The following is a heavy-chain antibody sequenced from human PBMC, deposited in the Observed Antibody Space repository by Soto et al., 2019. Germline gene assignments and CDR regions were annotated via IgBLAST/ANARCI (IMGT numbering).Heavy chain of an antibody. Sequence: SGPTLVNPTQTLTLTCTFSGFSLTTSGVGVGWIRQPPGKAPEGLALIYWDDDKRYRSSLKDRLTITKDTSKHQVVLTMTNMDPADTGTFFCAPRPVMLLALSHYYHYAMDVWGQGTSVTAS. CDR1: GFSLTTSGVG. V-gene: IGHV2-5*02. D-gene: IGHD3-16*01. CDR2: IYWDDDK. J-gene: IGHJ6*02. CDR3: APRPVMLLALSHYYHYAMDV.